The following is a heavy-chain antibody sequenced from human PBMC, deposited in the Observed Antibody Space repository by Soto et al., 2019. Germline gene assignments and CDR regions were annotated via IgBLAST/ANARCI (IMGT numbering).Heavy chain of an antibody. D-gene: IGHD4-17*01. CDR3: AKGISGALRYYYYGMDV. CDR1: GFTFSSYA. J-gene: IGHJ6*02. V-gene: IGHV3-23*01. Sequence: GGSLRLSCAASGFTFSSYAMSWVRQAPGKGLEWVSAISGSGGSTYYADSVKGRFTISRDNSKNTLYLQMNSLRAEDTAVYYCAKGISGALRYYYYGMDVWGQGTTVTVSS. CDR2: ISGSGGST.